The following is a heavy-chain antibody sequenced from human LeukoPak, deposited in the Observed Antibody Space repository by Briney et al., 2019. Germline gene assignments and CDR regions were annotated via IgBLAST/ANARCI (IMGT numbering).Heavy chain of an antibody. J-gene: IGHJ4*02. Sequence: GASVNVSYKPSGYTFTSYGIIRVGQAPGHAREWMGWISAYNGTTTYAQKLQSRVTMTTDTSTSTAYMELSSLGSDATAVYYCARDAANCIMVRGASDDYWGQGTLVTVSS. CDR2: ISAYNGTT. V-gene: IGHV1-18*01. CDR1: GYTFTSYG. D-gene: IGHD3-10*01. CDR3: ARDAANCIMVRGASDDY.